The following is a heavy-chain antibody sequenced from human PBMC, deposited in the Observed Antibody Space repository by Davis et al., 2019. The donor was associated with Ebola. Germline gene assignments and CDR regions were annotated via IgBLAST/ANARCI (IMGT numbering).Heavy chain of an antibody. CDR2: TYYYRSKWNN. J-gene: IGHJ6*02. CDR1: GDTVSGNSGA. D-gene: IGHD6-19*01. CDR3: ARGWQKYGMDV. V-gene: IGHV6-1*01. Sequence: PSETLSLTCAISGDTVSGNSGAWNWIRQSPSRGLEWLGRTYYYRSKWNNDYAVSVKSRITINPDTTKNQFSLQLNSVTPEDTAVYYCARGWQKYGMDVWGQGTTVAVSS.